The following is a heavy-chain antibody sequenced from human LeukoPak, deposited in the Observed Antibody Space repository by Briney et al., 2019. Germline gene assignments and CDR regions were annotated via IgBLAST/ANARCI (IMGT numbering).Heavy chain of an antibody. CDR2: IYNAVT. D-gene: IGHD3-10*01. Sequence: GGSLRLSCTASGFAASNNYMSWVRQAPGKGLEWVSLIYNAVTYADSVKGRFTISRDDSKNTLNLQMNSLRADDTAVYYCARLRGNTMVEYWGQGTLVTVSS. CDR3: ARLRGNTMVEY. J-gene: IGHJ4*02. V-gene: IGHV3-53*01. CDR1: GFAASNNY.